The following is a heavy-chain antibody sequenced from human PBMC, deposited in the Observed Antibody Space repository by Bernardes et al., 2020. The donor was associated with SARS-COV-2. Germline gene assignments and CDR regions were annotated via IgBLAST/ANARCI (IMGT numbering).Heavy chain of an antibody. Sequence: SEPLSLTCTVNGGSFSGYYWSWIRQSPGKGLEWIGEITYSGNTRYNPSLRSRVAMSLDTSKRQFSLNLTSVTAADTAVFYCARGGKGFSYGSYYFGLNVWGQGTSVIVSS. V-gene: IGHV4-34*01. CDR3: ARGGKGFSYGSYYFGLNV. CDR2: ITYSGNT. J-gene: IGHJ6*02. CDR1: GGSFSGYY. D-gene: IGHD5-18*01.